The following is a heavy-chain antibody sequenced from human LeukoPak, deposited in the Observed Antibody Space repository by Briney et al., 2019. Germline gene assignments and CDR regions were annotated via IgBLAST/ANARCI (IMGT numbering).Heavy chain of an antibody. CDR1: GFTFGDYA. D-gene: IGHD3-10*01. V-gene: IGHV3-49*04. J-gene: IGHJ4*02. Sequence: GRSLRLSCTASGFTFGDYAMSWVRQAPGKGLEWVGFIRSKAYGGTTEYAASVKGRFTISRGDSKSIAYLQMNSLKTEDTAVYYCTRMGIVLLWFGECDYWGQGTLVTVSS. CDR2: IRSKAYGGTT. CDR3: TRMGIVLLWFGECDY.